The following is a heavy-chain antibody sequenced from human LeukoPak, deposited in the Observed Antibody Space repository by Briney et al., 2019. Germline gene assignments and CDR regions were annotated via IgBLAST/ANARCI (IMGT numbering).Heavy chain of an antibody. J-gene: IGHJ4*02. V-gene: IGHV3-23*01. D-gene: IGHD3-3*01. Sequence: GGSLRLSCAASGFTFSSYAISWVRQAPGKGLEWVSSVSASGSPTYYADSVKGRFTISRDNSKNTLFLQMNSLRAEDTAVYYCAKEGRTYILQWLFDSWGQGTLVTVSS. CDR2: VSASGSPT. CDR1: GFTFSSYA. CDR3: AKEGRTYILQWLFDS.